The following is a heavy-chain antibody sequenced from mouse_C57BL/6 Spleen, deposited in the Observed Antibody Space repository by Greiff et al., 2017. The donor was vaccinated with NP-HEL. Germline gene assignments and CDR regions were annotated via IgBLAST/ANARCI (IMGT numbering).Heavy chain of an antibody. Sequence: QVQLKESGAELVRPGASVTLSCKASGYTFTDYEMHWVKQTPVHGLEWIGAIDPETGGTAYNQTFKGKAILTADKSSSTAYMELRSLTSEDSAVYYCKRYVTTVVPYAMDYWGQGTSVTVSS. D-gene: IGHD1-1*01. V-gene: IGHV1-15*01. CDR3: KRYVTTVVPYAMDY. CDR1: GYTFTDYE. J-gene: IGHJ4*01. CDR2: IDPETGGT.